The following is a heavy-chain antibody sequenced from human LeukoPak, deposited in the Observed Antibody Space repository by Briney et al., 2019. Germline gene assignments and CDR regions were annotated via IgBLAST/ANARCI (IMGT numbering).Heavy chain of an antibody. V-gene: IGHV1-3*01. CDR1: GYTFTSYA. J-gene: IGHJ4*02. Sequence: ASVKVSCKASGYTFTSYAMHWVRQAPGQRLEWMGWINAGNGNTKYSQKFQGRVTITRDTSASTAYMELSSLRSEDTAVYYCAREEKKGITMVRGVLGYWGQGTLVTVSS. CDR3: AREEKKGITMVRGVLGY. CDR2: INAGNGNT. D-gene: IGHD3-10*01.